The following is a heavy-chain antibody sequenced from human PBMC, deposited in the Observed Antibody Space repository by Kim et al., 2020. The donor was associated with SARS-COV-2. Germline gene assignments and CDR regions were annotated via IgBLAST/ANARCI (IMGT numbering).Heavy chain of an antibody. J-gene: IGHJ4*02. CDR2: ISYDGSNK. CDR1: GFTFSSYA. CDR3: ASPRGGSYFGAFDY. Sequence: GGSLRLSCAASGFTFSSYAMHWVRQAPGKGLEWVAVISYDGSNKYYADSVKGRFTISRDNSKNTPYLQMTSLRAEDTAVYYCASPRGGSYFGAFDYWRQG. D-gene: IGHD1-26*01. V-gene: IGHV3-30*04.